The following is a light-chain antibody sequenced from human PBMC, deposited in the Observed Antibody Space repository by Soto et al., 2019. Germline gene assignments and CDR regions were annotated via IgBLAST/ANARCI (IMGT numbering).Light chain of an antibody. J-gene: IGLJ3*02. CDR1: SSNIGNNY. CDR2: DIN. V-gene: IGLV1-51*01. CDR3: GTWDSSLSAWV. Sequence: QSVLTQPPSVSAAPGQKVTISCSGSSSNIGNNYVSWYQQLPGTAPKLLIYDINKRPSGIPDPFSGSKSGTSATLGITGLQTGDEADYYCGTWDSSLSAWVFGGGTKLTVL.